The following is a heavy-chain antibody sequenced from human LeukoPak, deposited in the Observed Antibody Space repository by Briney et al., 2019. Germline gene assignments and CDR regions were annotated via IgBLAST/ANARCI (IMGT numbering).Heavy chain of an antibody. D-gene: IGHD3-10*01. V-gene: IGHV4-4*07. J-gene: IGHJ5*02. CDR2: IYTSGTI. Sequence: SETLSLTCTVSGYSISRGYYWGWIRQPAGTALEWIGRIYTSGTITYNPSLKSRVTMSVDTSKNQFSLKLSSVTAADTAVYYCARDSGTTGEVKFDPWGQGTLVTVSS. CDR3: ARDSGTTGEVKFDP. CDR1: GYSISRGYY.